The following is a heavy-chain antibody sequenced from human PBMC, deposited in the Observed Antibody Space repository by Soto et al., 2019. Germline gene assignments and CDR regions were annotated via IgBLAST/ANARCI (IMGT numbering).Heavy chain of an antibody. CDR1: GGTFSSYT. J-gene: IGHJ6*02. CDR2: IIPILGIA. Sequence: QVQLVQSGAEVKKPGSSVKVSCKASGGTFSSYTISWVRQAPGQGLEWMGRIIPILGIANYAQKFQGRVTITAXXSXRXXYMELSSLRSEDTAVYYCARADSGYDTSQRYGMDVWGQGTTVTVSS. V-gene: IGHV1-69*02. CDR3: ARADSGYDTSQRYGMDV. D-gene: IGHD5-12*01.